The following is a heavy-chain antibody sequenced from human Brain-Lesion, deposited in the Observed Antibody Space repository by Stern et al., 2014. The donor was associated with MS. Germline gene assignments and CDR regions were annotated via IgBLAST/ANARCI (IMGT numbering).Heavy chain of an antibody. CDR3: ARGERWFDS. CDR1: GFTFSNYW. V-gene: IGHV3-74*02. CDR2: VNNDGRRT. D-gene: IGHD3-10*01. Sequence: VQLLESGGGLVQPGGSLRLSCAASGFTFSNYWMHWVRQAQGKGLVWVSRVNNDGRRTSYADSVKGRFTMSRDNAKNTLYLQMNSLRVEDTAIYYCARGERWFDSWGQGTLVTVSS. J-gene: IGHJ5*01.